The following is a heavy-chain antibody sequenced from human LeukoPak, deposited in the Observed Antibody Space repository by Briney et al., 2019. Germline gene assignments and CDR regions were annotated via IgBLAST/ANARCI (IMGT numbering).Heavy chain of an antibody. CDR2: IYYSGST. D-gene: IGHD3-9*01. Sequence: SETLSLTCTVSGGSISSSSYYWGWIRQPPGKGLEWIGSIYYSGSTYYNPSLKRRVTISVDTSKNQFSLKLSSVTAADTAVYYCARQSYDILTGYPIPYYFDYWGQGTLVTVSS. V-gene: IGHV4-39*01. CDR3: ARQSYDILTGYPIPYYFDY. CDR1: GGSISSSSYY. J-gene: IGHJ4*02.